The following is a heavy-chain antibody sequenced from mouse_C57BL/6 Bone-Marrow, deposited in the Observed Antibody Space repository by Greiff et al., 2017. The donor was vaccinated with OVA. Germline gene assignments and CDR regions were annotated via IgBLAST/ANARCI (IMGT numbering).Heavy chain of an antibody. V-gene: IGHV12-3*01. J-gene: IGHJ1*03. D-gene: IGHD2-1*01. CDR3: ARAPYGNYWYFDV. Sequence: VQLQESGPGLVKPSQSLFLTCSITGFPITSGYYWIWIRQSPGKPLEWMGYITNSGETFYNPSLQSPISITRETSKNQFFLQLNSVTTEDTSMYYCARAPYGNYWYFDVWGTGTTVTVSS. CDR1: GFPITSGYY. CDR2: ITNSGET.